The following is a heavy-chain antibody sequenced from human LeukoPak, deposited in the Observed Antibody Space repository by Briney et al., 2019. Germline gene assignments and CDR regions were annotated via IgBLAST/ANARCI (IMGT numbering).Heavy chain of an antibody. CDR1: GFTFSDYY. CDR2: ISSSGSTI. D-gene: IGHD6-13*01. Sequence: GGSLRLSCAASGFTFSDYYMSWIRQAPGKGLDWVSYISSSGSTIYYADSVKGRFTISRDNAKNSLYLQMNSLRAEDTAVYCCARRIAAAGLYFDYWGQGTLVTVSS. V-gene: IGHV3-11*04. J-gene: IGHJ4*02. CDR3: ARRIAAAGLYFDY.